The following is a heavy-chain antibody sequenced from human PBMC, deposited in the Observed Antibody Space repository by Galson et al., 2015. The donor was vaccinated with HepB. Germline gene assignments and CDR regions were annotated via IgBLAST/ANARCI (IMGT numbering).Heavy chain of an antibody. V-gene: IGHV1-69*06. CDR3: AGEGSDIVLMKSSHENWFDP. CDR1: GGTFSSYA. J-gene: IGHJ5*02. D-gene: IGHD2-8*01. Sequence: SVKVSCKASGGTFSSYAISWVRQAPGQGLEWMGGIIPIFGTANYAQKFRGRVTITADKSTSTAYMELSSLRSEDTAVYYRAGEGSDIVLMKSSHENWFDPWGQGTLVTVSS. CDR2: IIPIFGTA.